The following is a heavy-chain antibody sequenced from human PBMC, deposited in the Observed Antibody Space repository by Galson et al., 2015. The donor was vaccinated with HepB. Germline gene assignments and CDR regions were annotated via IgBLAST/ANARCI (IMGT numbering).Heavy chain of an antibody. CDR1: GFTFSDYY. D-gene: IGHD6-19*01. CDR3: ARVPFAGSVATLDS. V-gene: IGHV3-11*01. J-gene: IGHJ4*02. CDR2: IASSSASTI. Sequence: SLRLSCAASGFTFSDYYMNWIRQSPGKGLEWVSYIASSSASTIKYAGSVEGRFTISRDNAKNSLYLQMNSLRAEDTAVYFCARVPFAGSVATLDSWGQGTLVTVSS.